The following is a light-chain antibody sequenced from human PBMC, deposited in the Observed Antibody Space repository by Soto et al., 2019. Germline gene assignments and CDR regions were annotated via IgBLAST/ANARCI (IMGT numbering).Light chain of an antibody. CDR2: GAS. V-gene: IGKV3-15*01. CDR3: QQYKHWPRT. J-gene: IGKJ1*01. Sequence: EVVMTQSPATLSVSPGERATLSCRASQSVDSNLVWYQQKPGQAPRLLIYGASTRATGIPGRFSGSGFGTEFTLAISSLQSEDFAVYYCQQYKHWPRTFSQGTKVEIK. CDR1: QSVDSN.